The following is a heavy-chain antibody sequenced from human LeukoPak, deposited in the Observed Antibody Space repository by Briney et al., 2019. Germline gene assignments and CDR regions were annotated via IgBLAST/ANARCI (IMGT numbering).Heavy chain of an antibody. CDR3: AKYYENNWFDP. D-gene: IGHD3-3*01. CDR2: ISYEESNK. V-gene: IGHV3-30*18. Sequence: GGSLRLSCAASGFTFSNYAMSWVRQAPGKGLEWVAVISYEESNKYYGDSVKGRFTISRDNSKNTLYLQMNSLRAEDTAVYYCAKYYENNWFDPWGQGTLVTVSS. J-gene: IGHJ5*02. CDR1: GFTFSNYA.